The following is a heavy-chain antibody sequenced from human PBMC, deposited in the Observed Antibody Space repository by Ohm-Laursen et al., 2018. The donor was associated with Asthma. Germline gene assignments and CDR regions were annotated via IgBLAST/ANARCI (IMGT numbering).Heavy chain of an antibody. Sequence: SLRLSCTASGFTFSSYSMNWVRQAPGKGLEWVSYISSSSSTIYYADSVKGRFTISRDNAKNSLHLQMNSLRDEDTAVYYCATLSSGRGSWGQGTLVTVSS. D-gene: IGHD3-22*01. CDR3: ATLSSGRGS. J-gene: IGHJ4*02. V-gene: IGHV3-48*02. CDR1: GFTFSSYS. CDR2: ISSSSSTI.